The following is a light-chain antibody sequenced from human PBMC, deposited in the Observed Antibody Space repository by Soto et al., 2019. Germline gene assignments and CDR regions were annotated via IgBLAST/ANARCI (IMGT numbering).Light chain of an antibody. Sequence: QSVLTQPPSTSGTPGQRVTISCSGRRSNIGSNSVNWYQQLPGTAPKLLIYSNDQRPSGVPDRFSGSKSGTSASLVISGLQSEDEADYHCAAWDDSLNGWVFGGGTKVTVL. J-gene: IGLJ3*02. CDR1: RSNIGSNS. CDR2: SND. V-gene: IGLV1-44*01. CDR3: AAWDDSLNGWV.